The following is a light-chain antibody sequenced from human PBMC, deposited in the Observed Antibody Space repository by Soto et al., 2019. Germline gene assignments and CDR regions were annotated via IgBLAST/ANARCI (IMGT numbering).Light chain of an antibody. CDR1: ESVGSN. V-gene: IGKV3-15*01. Sequence: EIVMTQSPATLSVSPGERATLSCRASESVGSNLAWYQQKPGQAPRLLIHGASKRATGIPARFSGSGSGTEFTLTISSLXSGDFAVYYCQQYYKWPPETFGQGTKVDTK. CDR3: QQYYKWPPET. CDR2: GAS. J-gene: IGKJ2*01.